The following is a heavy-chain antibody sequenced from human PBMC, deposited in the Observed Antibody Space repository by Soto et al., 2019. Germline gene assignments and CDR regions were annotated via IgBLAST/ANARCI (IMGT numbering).Heavy chain of an antibody. CDR3: AREKYSSGWYSYFDL. V-gene: IGHV3-53*01. J-gene: IGHJ2*01. CDR2: IYSGGST. Sequence: XGSLRLSCAASGFTVSSNYMSWVRQAPGKGLEWVSVIYSGGSTYYADSVKGRFTISRDNSKNTLYLQMNSLRAEDTAVYYCAREKYSSGWYSYFDLWGCGTLVTVSS. D-gene: IGHD6-19*01. CDR1: GFTVSSNY.